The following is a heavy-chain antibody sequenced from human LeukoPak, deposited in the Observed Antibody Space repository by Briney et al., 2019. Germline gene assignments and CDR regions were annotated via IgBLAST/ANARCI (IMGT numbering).Heavy chain of an antibody. V-gene: IGHV1-2*02. Sequence: ASVKVSCKASGYTFTGYYMHWVRQAPGQGLEWMGWINPNSGGTNYAQKFQGRVTMTRDTSISTAYMELSRLRSDDTAGYYCARLDYGGHPLRYWGQGTLVTVSS. CDR3: ARLDYGGHPLRY. J-gene: IGHJ4*02. CDR2: INPNSGGT. D-gene: IGHD4-23*01. CDR1: GYTFTGYY.